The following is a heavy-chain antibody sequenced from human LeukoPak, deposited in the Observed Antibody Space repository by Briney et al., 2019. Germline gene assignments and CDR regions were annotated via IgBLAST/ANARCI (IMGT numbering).Heavy chain of an antibody. Sequence: SETLSLTCAVYGGSFSGYYWSWIRQPPGKGLEWIGEINHSGSTNYNPSLKSRVTIPVDTSKNQFSLKLSSVTAADTAVYYCARRRSSSWYYLDYWGQGTLVTVSS. D-gene: IGHD6-13*01. CDR3: ARRRSSSWYYLDY. CDR1: GGSFSGYY. J-gene: IGHJ4*02. CDR2: INHSGST. V-gene: IGHV4-34*01.